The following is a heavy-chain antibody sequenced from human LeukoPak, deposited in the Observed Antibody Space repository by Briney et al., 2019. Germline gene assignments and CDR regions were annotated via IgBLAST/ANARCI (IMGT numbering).Heavy chain of an antibody. CDR2: IYSGDNK. V-gene: IGHV3-66*02. CDR3: AGRRVLDASFDY. D-gene: IGHD3-16*01. J-gene: IGHJ4*02. CDR1: VFTGSNNY. Sequence: GGSLSLSCAASVFTGSNNYMSWVRQAPGKGREWVSVIYSGDNKSYVESVKGRFTISRDNSKNTLFLQMNRLRAEDTAVYYCAGRRVLDASFDYWGQGTLVTVSS.